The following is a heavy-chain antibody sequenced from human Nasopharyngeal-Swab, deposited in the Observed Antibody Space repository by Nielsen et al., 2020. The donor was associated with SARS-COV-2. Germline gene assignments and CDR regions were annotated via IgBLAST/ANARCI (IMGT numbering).Heavy chain of an antibody. Sequence: GGSLRLFCAASGFTFSSYAMSWVRQAPGQGLEWISSISGSGGSTYYADSVKGRSVKGRFTISRDNSKTPLYLQMNSLRAEDTAVYYCARAYSDTYYYYSYTMDVWGQGTTVTVSS. CDR2: ISGSGGST. J-gene: IGHJ6*02. V-gene: IGHV3-23*01. CDR1: GFTFSSYA. CDR3: ARAYSDTYYYYSYTMDV. D-gene: IGHD3-22*01.